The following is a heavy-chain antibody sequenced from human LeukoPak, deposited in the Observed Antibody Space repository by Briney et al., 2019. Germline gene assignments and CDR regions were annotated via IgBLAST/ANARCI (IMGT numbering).Heavy chain of an antibody. D-gene: IGHD6-13*01. CDR1: GGSFSGYY. Sequence: SETLSLTCAVYGGSFSGYYWSWIRQPPGKGLEWIGEINHSGSTNYNPSLKSRVTISVDTSKNQFSLKLSSVTAADTAVYYRARGRGSSSWMYFDYWGQGTLVTVSS. CDR2: INHSGST. J-gene: IGHJ4*02. CDR3: ARGRGSSSWMYFDY. V-gene: IGHV4-34*01.